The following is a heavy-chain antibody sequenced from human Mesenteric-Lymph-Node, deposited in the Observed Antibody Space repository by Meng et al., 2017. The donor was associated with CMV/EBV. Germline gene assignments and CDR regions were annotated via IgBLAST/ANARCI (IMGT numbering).Heavy chain of an antibody. Sequence: CAGSGFTFSRCWMHWVRQAPGKGLVWVSRIHDDGSSRSYADSVNGRFSISRDNAKNTLSLQMNSLRAEDTAVYYCARGPGDGDYFDFWGQGALVTVSS. CDR3: ARGPGDGDYFDF. CDR2: IHDDGSSR. J-gene: IGHJ4*02. CDR1: GFTFSRCW. D-gene: IGHD7-27*01. V-gene: IGHV3-74*01.